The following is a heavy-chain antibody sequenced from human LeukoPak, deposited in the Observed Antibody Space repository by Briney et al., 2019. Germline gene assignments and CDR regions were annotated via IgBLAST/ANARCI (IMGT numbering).Heavy chain of an antibody. CDR2: IRFDGTNK. CDR3: ANLRYDSGQLYYFFTDV. Sequence: GDSLRLSCATSGFSFNKYGMHWVRQAPGKGLEWLSYIRFDGTNKYYADSVKGRFTISRDNSKNTLYLQMSSLTAEDTAVYYSANLRYDSGQLYYFFTDVWCKGTTVT. CDR1: GFSFNKYG. J-gene: IGHJ6*03. D-gene: IGHD3-16*01. V-gene: IGHV3-30*02.